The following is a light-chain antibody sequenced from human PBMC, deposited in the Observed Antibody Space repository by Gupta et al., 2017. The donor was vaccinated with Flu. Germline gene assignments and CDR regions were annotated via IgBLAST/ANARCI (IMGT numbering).Light chain of an antibody. Sequence: QPVLTQPPSASGTPGQRVTISCSGTSSNIGRDYVYCYQQLPGMAPKLLIYRDNQRPSGVPDRFSGSKSGASASLAISGLRSEDEADYFCGAWDDSLSGYVFGPGTKVSVL. CDR3: GAWDDSLSGYV. V-gene: IGLV1-47*01. J-gene: IGLJ1*01. CDR1: SSNIGRDY. CDR2: RDN.